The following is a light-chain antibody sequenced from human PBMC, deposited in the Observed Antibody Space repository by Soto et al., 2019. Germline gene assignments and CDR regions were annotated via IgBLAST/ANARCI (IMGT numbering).Light chain of an antibody. CDR1: SSDVGSYNL. CDR3: CSYAGSSTVV. V-gene: IGLV2-23*01. CDR2: EGS. J-gene: IGLJ2*01. Sequence: QSALTQPASVSGSPGQSITISCTGXSSDVGSYNLVSWYQQHPGKAPKLMIYEGSKRPSGVSNRFSGSKSGNTASLTISGLQAEDEADYYCCSYAGSSTVVFGGGTKLTVL.